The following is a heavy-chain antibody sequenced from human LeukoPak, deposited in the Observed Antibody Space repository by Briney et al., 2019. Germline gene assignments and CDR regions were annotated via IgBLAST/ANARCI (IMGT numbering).Heavy chain of an antibody. CDR3: ARGRRDYYESSPYFDF. CDR1: GVSVSSSDYY. J-gene: IGHJ4*02. Sequence: SETLSLTCTVSGVSVSSSDYYWGWIRQPPGKGLEWIGNIYYSGSTYYNPSLKSRVTISVDTSKNLFSLKLSSVTAADTTVYYCARGRRDYYESSPYFDFWGQGTLVTVSS. V-gene: IGHV4-39*01. CDR2: IYYSGST. D-gene: IGHD3-22*01.